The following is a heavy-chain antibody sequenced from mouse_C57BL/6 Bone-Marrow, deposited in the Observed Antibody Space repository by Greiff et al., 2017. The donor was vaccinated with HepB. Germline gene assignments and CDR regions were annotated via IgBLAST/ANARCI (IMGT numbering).Heavy chain of an antibody. CDR2: IHPNSGST. Sequence: QVQLQQPGAELVKPGASVKLSCKASGYTFTSYWMHWVKQRPGQGLEWIGMIHPNSGSTNYNEKFKSKATLTVDKSSSTAYMQLSSLTSEDSAVYYCASNYTLYYYAMYYWGQGTSVTVSS. CDR1: GYTFTSYW. J-gene: IGHJ4*01. CDR3: ASNYTLYYYAMYY. D-gene: IGHD2-1*01. V-gene: IGHV1-64*01.